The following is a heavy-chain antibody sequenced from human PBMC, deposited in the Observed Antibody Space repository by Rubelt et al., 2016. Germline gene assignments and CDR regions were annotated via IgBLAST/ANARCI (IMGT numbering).Heavy chain of an antibody. D-gene: IGHD6-19*01. Sequence: VSVLSRGGRPSSADSVKGRFTISRDTSKNTLYLQMNSLRAEETAVYYCARDGYSSGWYLDYWGQGTLVTVSS. CDR2: LSRGGRP. J-gene: IGHJ4*02. V-gene: IGHV3-53*01. CDR3: ARDGYSSGWYLDY.